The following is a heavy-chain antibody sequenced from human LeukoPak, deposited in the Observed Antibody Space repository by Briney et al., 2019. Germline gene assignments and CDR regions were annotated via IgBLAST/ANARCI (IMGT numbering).Heavy chain of an antibody. CDR2: INPNSGGT. V-gene: IGHV1-2*06. CDR3: ARVRHSTYYYDSSGYYPNWFDP. CDR1: GYTFTGYY. J-gene: IGHJ5*02. D-gene: IGHD3-22*01. Sequence: ASVKVSCKASGYTFTGYYKHWVRQAPGQGLEWMGRINPNSGGTNYAQKFQGRVTMTRDTSISTAYMELSRLRSDDTAVYYCARVRHSTYYYDSSGYYPNWFDPWGQGTLVTVSS.